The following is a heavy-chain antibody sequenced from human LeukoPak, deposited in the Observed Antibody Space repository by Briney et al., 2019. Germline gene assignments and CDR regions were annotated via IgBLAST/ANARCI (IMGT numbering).Heavy chain of an antibody. V-gene: IGHV4-61*02. D-gene: IGHD3-3*01. J-gene: IGHJ3*02. CDR3: ARDRFKRGLRFLEWLPQGAFDI. CDR2: IYTSGST. Sequence: TSQTLSLTCTVSGGSISSGSYYWSWIRQPAGKGLEWIGRIYTSGSTNYNPSLKSRVTISVDTSKNQFSLKLSSVTAADTAVYYCARDRFKRGLRFLEWLPQGAFDIWGQGTMVTVSS. CDR1: GGSISSGSYY.